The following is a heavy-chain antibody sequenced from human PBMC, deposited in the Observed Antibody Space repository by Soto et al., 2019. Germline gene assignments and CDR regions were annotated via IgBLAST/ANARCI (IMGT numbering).Heavy chain of an antibody. J-gene: IGHJ4*02. V-gene: IGHV3-30-3*01. CDR3: ARDGKNFWSGYYRYYFDS. CDR1: GFTFSSYA. CDR2: ISYDGSNK. D-gene: IGHD3-3*01. Sequence: PGGSLRLSCAASGFTFSSYAMHWFRQAPGKGLEWVAVISYDGSNKYYADSVKGRFTISRDNSKNTLYLQMNSLRAEDTSVYYCARDGKNFWSGYYRYYFDSWGQGT.